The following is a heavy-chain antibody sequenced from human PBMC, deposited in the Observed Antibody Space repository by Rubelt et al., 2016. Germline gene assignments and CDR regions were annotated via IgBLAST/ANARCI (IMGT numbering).Heavy chain of an antibody. V-gene: IGHV3-48*04. J-gene: IGHJ6*02. Sequence: ITYYADSVKGRFTISRDNAKNSLYLQMNSLRAEDTAVYYCARDRGRDLGSLQPKDYYYGMDVWGQGTTVTVSS. CDR3: ARDRGRDLGSLQPKDYYYGMDV. D-gene: IGHD1-14*01. CDR2: IT.